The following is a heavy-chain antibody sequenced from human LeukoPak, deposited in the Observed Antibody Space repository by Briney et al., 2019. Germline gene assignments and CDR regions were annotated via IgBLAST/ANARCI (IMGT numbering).Heavy chain of an antibody. CDR1: GGSFSGYY. D-gene: IGHD4-23*01. CDR3: AREAAVAKRGDYFDY. CDR2: INHSGGT. Sequence: SETLSLTCAVYGGSFSGYYWSWIRQPPGKGLEWIGEINHSGGTNYNPSLKSRVIISVDTSKNQVSLKLSSVAAADTTVYYCAREAAVAKRGDYFDYWGQGSLV. J-gene: IGHJ4*02. V-gene: IGHV4-34*01.